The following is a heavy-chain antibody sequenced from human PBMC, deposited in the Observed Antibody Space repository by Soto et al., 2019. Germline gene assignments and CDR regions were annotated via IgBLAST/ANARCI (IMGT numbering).Heavy chain of an antibody. V-gene: IGHV3-30-3*01. CDR1: GFTFSSYA. Sequence: PGGSLRLSCAASGFTFSSYAMHWVRQAPGKGLEWVAVISYDGSNKYYADSVKGRFTISRDNSKNTLYLQMNSLRAEDTAVYYCARGYYDSSGYYSNSNFAYWGQGTLVTVSS. J-gene: IGHJ4*02. CDR3: ARGYYDSSGYYSNSNFAY. D-gene: IGHD3-22*01. CDR2: ISYDGSNK.